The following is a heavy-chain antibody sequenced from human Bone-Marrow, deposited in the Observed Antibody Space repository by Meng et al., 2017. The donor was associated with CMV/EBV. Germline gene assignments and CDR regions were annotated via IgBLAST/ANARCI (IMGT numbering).Heavy chain of an antibody. CDR1: GFTFSSYG. J-gene: IGHJ4*02. Sequence: GESLKIAGAASGFTFSSYGMHWVRQAPGKGLERVAVIWYDGSNKYYADSVKGRFTISRDNSKNTLYLQMNSLRAEDTAVYYCAKAGYCSGGSCYLPDDYWGQGTLVTVYS. CDR2: IWYDGSNK. V-gene: IGHV3-33*06. CDR3: AKAGYCSGGSCYLPDDY. D-gene: IGHD2-15*01.